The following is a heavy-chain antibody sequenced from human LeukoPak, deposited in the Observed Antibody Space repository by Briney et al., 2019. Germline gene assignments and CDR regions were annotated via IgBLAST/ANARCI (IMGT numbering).Heavy chain of an antibody. CDR2: IYYSGST. CDR1: GYPISSSNW. Sequence: PSETLSLTCAVSGYPISSSNWWGWIRQPPGKGLEWIGYIYYSGSTYYNPSLKSRVTMSVDTSKNQFSLKLSSVTAVDTAVYYCATRTGGSLTGYWGQGTLVTVSS. CDR3: ATRTGGSLTGY. V-gene: IGHV4-28*01. D-gene: IGHD3-9*01. J-gene: IGHJ4*02.